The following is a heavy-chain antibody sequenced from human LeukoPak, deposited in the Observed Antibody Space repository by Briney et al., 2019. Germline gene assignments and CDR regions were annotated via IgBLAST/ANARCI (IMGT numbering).Heavy chain of an antibody. D-gene: IGHD3-3*01. CDR2: IYPGDSDT. V-gene: IGHV5-51*01. CDR1: GYSFTSYW. J-gene: IGHJ4*02. Sequence: GESLQISCKGSGYSFTSYWIGWVRQMPGKGLEWMGIIYPGDSDTRYSPSFQGQVTISADKSISTAYLQWSSLKASDTAMYYCARPVGDFWSGYYFDYWGQGTLVTVSS. CDR3: ARPVGDFWSGYYFDY.